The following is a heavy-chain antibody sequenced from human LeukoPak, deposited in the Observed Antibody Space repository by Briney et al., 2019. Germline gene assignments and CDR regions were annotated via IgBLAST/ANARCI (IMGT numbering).Heavy chain of an antibody. D-gene: IGHD4-11*01. Sequence: GRSLRPSWAAAGFTFSSFCMHWVRQAPGKGLGWVAPIWDDGSSKNYADSVKGRFTISRDNSKNTLYLQTDSLRVDDTAVYYCVRDRDYSAGFPYYYMDVWGTGTTVTVSS. J-gene: IGHJ6*03. CDR2: IWDDGSSK. CDR1: GFTFSSFC. V-gene: IGHV3-33*01. CDR3: VRDRDYSAGFPYYYMDV.